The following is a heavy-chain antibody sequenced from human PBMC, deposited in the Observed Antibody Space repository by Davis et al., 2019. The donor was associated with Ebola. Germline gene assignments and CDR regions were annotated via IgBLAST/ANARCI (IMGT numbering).Heavy chain of an antibody. D-gene: IGHD6-13*01. J-gene: IGHJ4*02. CDR3: AKRSGYSSSWYNFDY. Sequence: GGSLRLSCAASGFTFSSYAMHWVRQAPGKGLEWVAFIRYDGSNKYYADSVKGRFTISRDNSKNTLYLQMNSLRAEDTAVYYCAKRSGYSSSWYNFDYWGQGTLVTVSS. V-gene: IGHV3-30*02. CDR2: IRYDGSNK. CDR1: GFTFSSYA.